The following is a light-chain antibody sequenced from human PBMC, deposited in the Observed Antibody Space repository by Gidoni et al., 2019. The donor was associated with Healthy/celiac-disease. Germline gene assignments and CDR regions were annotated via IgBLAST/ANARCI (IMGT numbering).Light chain of an antibody. J-gene: IGKJ4*01. CDR2: GAS. CDR3: QQYHNWPT. CDR1: QSVSSN. Sequence: EIVMTQSPATLSVSPGERAPLSCRARQSVSSNLAWYQQKPGQAPRLLIYGASTRATGIPARFSGSGSGTDFTLPISIMQSEDFAVYYCQQYHNWPTFGGGTKVEIK. V-gene: IGKV3-15*01.